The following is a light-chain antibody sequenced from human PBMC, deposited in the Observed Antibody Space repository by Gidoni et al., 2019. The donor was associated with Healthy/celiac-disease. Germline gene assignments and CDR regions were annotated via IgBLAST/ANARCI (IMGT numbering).Light chain of an antibody. CDR2: VSS. V-gene: IGKV3-20*01. CDR3: QQYGSSPTWT. Sequence: VLTQPPGTLSLSPGERATLSCRASQSSSSSYLAWYQQKPGQAPRLLTYVSSSRATGIPDRFSVSGSGTDFTLTITILEPQDFAVYYCQQYGSSPTWTFGQGTKVEIK. CDR1: QSSSSSY. J-gene: IGKJ1*01.